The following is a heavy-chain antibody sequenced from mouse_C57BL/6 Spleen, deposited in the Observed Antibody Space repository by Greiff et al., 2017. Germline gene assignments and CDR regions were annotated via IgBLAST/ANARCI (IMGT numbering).Heavy chain of an antibody. CDR3: ARGNYYGSREVDY. CDR2: IDPSDSYT. Sequence: VQLQQSGAELVRPGTSVKLSCKASGYTFTSYWMHWVKQRPGQGLEWIGVIDPSDSYTNYNQKFKGKATLTVDTSSSTAYMQLSSLTSEDSAVYYCARGNYYGSREVDYWGQGTTLTVSS. V-gene: IGHV1-59*01. J-gene: IGHJ2*01. CDR1: GYTFTSYW. D-gene: IGHD1-1*01.